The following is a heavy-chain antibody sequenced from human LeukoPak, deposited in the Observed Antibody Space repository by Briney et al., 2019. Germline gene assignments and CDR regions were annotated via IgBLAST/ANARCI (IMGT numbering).Heavy chain of an antibody. CDR1: GGSISSYY. CDR3: ARAPGIPPYYYYYYMDV. Sequence: SETLSLTCTVSGGSISSYYWSWIRQPPGKGLEWIGYIYYSGSTNNNPSLKSRVTISVDTSKNQFSLKLSSVTAADTAVYYCARAPGIPPYYYYYYMDVWGKGTTVTVSS. CDR2: IYYSGST. J-gene: IGHJ6*03. D-gene: IGHD5-18*01. V-gene: IGHV4-59*01.